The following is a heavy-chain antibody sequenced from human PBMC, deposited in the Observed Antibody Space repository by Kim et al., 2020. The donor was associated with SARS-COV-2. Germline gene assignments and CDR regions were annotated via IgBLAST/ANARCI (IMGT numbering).Heavy chain of an antibody. CDR3: AKDHGMDYGDYFYYYGMDV. Sequence: GGSLRLSCAASGFTFSSYAMSWVRQAPGKGLEWVSAISGSGGSTYYADSVKGRFTISRDNSKNTLYLQMNSLRAEDTAVYYCAKDHGMDYGDYFYYYGMDVWGQGTTVTVSS. CDR1: GFTFSSYA. J-gene: IGHJ6*02. CDR2: ISGSGGST. V-gene: IGHV3-23*01. D-gene: IGHD4-17*01.